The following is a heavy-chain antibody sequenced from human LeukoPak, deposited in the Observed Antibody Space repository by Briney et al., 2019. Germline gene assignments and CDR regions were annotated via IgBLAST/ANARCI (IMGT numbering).Heavy chain of an antibody. CDR1: GFTFSDTW. V-gene: IGHV3-74*01. J-gene: IGHJ4*02. CDR3: ARDWFHAIDY. CDR2: IRSDVSDT. Sequence: GGSLRLSCAASGFTFSDTWMHWVRQAPGEGLVWVSRIRSDVSDTRYAESVKGRFTISRDNAKNTLYLQMNSLRAEDTAVYYCARDWFHAIDYWGQGTLVTVSS. D-gene: IGHD2/OR15-2a*01.